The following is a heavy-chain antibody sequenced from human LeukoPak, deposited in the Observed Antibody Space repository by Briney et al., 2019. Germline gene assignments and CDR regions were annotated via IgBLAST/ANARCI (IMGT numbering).Heavy chain of an antibody. D-gene: IGHD3-9*01. CDR1: GFTFSSYA. J-gene: IGHJ4*02. Sequence: GGSLRLSCVASGFTFSSYAMHWVRQAPGKGLEWVAVISYDGSNKYYADSVKGRFTISRDNSKNTLYLQMNSLRAEDTAVYYCARVSGYYDILSELDYWGQGTLVAVSS. CDR2: ISYDGSNK. CDR3: ARVSGYYDILSELDY. V-gene: IGHV3-30-3*01.